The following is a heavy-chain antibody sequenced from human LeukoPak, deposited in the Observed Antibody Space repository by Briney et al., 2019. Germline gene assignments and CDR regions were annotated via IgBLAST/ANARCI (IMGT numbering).Heavy chain of an antibody. Sequence: PGGSLRLSCAASGFTFSDYGMHWVRQTADRGLGWVAALWYDGSNKYYADSVEGRFTISRDNSKNTLYLQMNSLRGEDMALYYCARDIVAAGGRYFDHWGQGTLVTVSS. V-gene: IGHV3-33*01. CDR2: LWYDGSNK. J-gene: IGHJ4*02. D-gene: IGHD6-13*01. CDR3: ARDIVAAGGRYFDH. CDR1: GFTFSDYG.